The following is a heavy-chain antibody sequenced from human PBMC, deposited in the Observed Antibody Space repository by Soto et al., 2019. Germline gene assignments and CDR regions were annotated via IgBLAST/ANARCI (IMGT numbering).Heavy chain of an antibody. CDR1: GFSLTTRPVG. CDR3: AHRRPSGDWNVGYFDY. CDR2: AYWDDDN. Sequence: SGPTLVNPTQTLTLTCTFSGFSLTTRPVGVGWIRQSPGKALEWLAFAYWDDDNRYSPSLRSRLTVTKDTSKNQVVLTMTNMDPVDTATYYCAHRRPSGDWNVGYFDYWGQGTLVTVS. D-gene: IGHD2-21*02. J-gene: IGHJ4*02. V-gene: IGHV2-5*02.